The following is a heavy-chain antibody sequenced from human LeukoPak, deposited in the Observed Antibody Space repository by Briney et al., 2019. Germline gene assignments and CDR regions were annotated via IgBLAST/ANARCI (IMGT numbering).Heavy chain of an antibody. J-gene: IGHJ4*02. Sequence: SETLSLTCTVSGGSISSSSYYWGWIRQPPGKGLEWIGSIYYSGSTYYNPSLKSRVTISVDTSKNQFSLKLSSVTAADTAVYYCARHWRTIVGDADYWGQGTLVTVSS. CDR3: ARHWRTIVGDADY. D-gene: IGHD1-26*01. CDR1: GGSISSSSYY. V-gene: IGHV4-39*01. CDR2: IYYSGST.